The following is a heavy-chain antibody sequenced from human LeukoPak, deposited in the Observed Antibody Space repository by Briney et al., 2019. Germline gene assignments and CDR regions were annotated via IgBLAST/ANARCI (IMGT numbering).Heavy chain of an antibody. J-gene: IGHJ5*02. CDR1: TFSFSTYG. D-gene: IGHD3-16*01. Sequence: GGSLRLSCAASTFSFSTYGMHWFRQAPGKGLQWIGFIRSSGTTQYAASVKGRFTISRDDSKSIAYLQMNSLKTEDTAVYYCIRDRLYVWFDPWGQGTLVTVSS. CDR3: IRDRLYVWFDP. CDR2: IRSSGTT. V-gene: IGHV3-49*03.